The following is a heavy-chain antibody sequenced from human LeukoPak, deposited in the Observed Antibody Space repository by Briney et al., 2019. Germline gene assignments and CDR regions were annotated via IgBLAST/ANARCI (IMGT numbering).Heavy chain of an antibody. CDR2: IYHSGST. D-gene: IGHD1-1*01. CDR1: GYSISSGYY. Sequence: PSETLSLTCTVSGYSISSGYYWGWIRQPPGKGLEWIGSIYHSGSTYYNPSLKSRVTISVDTSKNQFSLKLSSVTAADTAVYYCARARNDGGSFDYWGQGTLVTVSS. CDR3: ARARNDGGSFDY. J-gene: IGHJ4*02. V-gene: IGHV4-38-2*02.